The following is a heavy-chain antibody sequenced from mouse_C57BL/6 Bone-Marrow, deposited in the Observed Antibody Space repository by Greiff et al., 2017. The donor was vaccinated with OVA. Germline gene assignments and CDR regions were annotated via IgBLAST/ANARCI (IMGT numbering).Heavy chain of an antibody. CDR3: ARWKLLTWYFDY. CDR2: IDPSDSYT. CDR1: GYTFTSYW. J-gene: IGHJ2*01. V-gene: IGHV1-69*01. Sequence: QVQLQQPGAELVMPGASVKLSCKASGYTFTSYWMHWVKQRPGQGLEWIGEIDPSDSYTNYNQKFKGKSTLTVDKSSSTAYMQLSSLTSEDSAVYYCARWKLLTWYFDYWGQGTTLTVSS. D-gene: IGHD2-1*01.